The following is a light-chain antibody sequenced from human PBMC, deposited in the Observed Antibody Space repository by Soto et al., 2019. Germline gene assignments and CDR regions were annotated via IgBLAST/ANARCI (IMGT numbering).Light chain of an antibody. CDR3: MQRIEFPYT. V-gene: IGKV2-40*01. CDR2: TLP. J-gene: IGKJ2*01. CDR1: QSLLSSEDGNTY. Sequence: DIVMTQSSLSWPVTPGEPASISCRSSQSLLSSEDGNTYFDWYLQKRGPSPQLLIYTLPYRACGVPDRFSGSGSGTEFTLKISRVEAEDVGVYYGMQRIEFPYTFGQGTKLEIK.